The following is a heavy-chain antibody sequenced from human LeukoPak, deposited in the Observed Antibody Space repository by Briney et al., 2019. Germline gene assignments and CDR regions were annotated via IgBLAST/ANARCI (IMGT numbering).Heavy chain of an antibody. Sequence: SETLSLTCTVSGGSISNINWWSWVRQPPGKGLAWIGEIYHSGNTNYNPSLKSRVTISVDKSKNQFSLNLTSVAAADTAVYYCARASSGSYHYDYWGQGTLVTVSS. V-gene: IGHV4-4*02. CDR1: GGSISNINW. CDR2: IYHSGNT. J-gene: IGHJ4*02. CDR3: ARASSGSYHYDY. D-gene: IGHD1-26*01.